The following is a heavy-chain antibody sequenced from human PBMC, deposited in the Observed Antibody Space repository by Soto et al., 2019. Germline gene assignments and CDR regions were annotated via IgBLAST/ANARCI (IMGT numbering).Heavy chain of an antibody. CDR3: AAQSTYPPGWFDP. V-gene: IGHV1-8*01. Sequence: GASVKVSCKASGYTFTSYDINWVRQATGQGLEWMGWMNPNSGNTGYAQKFQGRVTMTRNTSISTAYMELSSLRSEDTAVYYCAAQSTYPPGWFDPWGQGTLVTVSS. D-gene: IGHD4-4*01. CDR1: GYTFTSYD. J-gene: IGHJ5*02. CDR2: MNPNSGNT.